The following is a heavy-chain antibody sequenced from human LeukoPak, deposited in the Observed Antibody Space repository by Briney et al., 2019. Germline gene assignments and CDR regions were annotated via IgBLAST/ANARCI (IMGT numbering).Heavy chain of an antibody. CDR2: FDPEDGET. CDR1: GYTLTELS. J-gene: IGHJ3*02. CDR3: ARDWRSRATRAFDI. D-gene: IGHD1-26*01. V-gene: IGHV1-24*01. Sequence: GASVKVSCKVSGYTLTELSMHWVRQAPGKGLEWMGGFDPEDGETIYAQKFQGRVTMTEDTSTDTAYMELRSLRSDDTAVYYCARDWRSRATRAFDIWGQGTMVTVSS.